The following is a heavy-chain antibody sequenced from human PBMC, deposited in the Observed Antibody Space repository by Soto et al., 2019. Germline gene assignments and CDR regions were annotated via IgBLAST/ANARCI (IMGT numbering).Heavy chain of an antibody. CDR2: IEPSGGKT. Sequence: ASVKVSCKASGYTFTRDQIHWVRQAPGQGLEWMGMIEPSGGKTNYAQKFQGRVTLTSDTSTSTVYMSLSSLRSDDTAIYFCGRVMRSLLSITALDTWGQGTLVTVSS. J-gene: IGHJ5*02. V-gene: IGHV1-46*01. CDR3: GRVMRSLLSITALDT. CDR1: GYTFTRDQ. D-gene: IGHD3-10*01.